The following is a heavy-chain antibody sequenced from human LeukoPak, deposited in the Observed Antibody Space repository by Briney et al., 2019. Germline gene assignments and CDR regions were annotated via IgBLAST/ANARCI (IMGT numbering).Heavy chain of an antibody. Sequence: SETLSLTCTVSGGSISSYYWSWIRQPPGKGMEWVGYIYYRGSTNYNPSLKSRVTISVDASKNQFSLKLSSVTAADTAVYYCARAPTAMVPFFDYWGQGTLVTVSS. CDR3: ARAPTAMVPFFDY. CDR2: IYYRGST. CDR1: GGSISSYY. V-gene: IGHV4-59*01. J-gene: IGHJ4*02. D-gene: IGHD5-18*01.